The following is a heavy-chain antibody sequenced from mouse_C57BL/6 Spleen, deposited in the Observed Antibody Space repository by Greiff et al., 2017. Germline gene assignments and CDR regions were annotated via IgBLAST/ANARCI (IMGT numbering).Heavy chain of an antibody. CDR1: GFSLTSYG. J-gene: IGHJ1*03. CDR3: AKKGNGYFDV. CDR2: IWRGGST. Sequence: VQLVESGPGLVQPSQSLSITCTVSGFSLTSYGVHWVRQSPGKGLEWLGVIWRGGSTDYNTAFMSRLSITKDNSESQVFFKMNRLQADDTAIYYWAKKGNGYFDVWGTGTTVTVAS. V-gene: IGHV2-5*01.